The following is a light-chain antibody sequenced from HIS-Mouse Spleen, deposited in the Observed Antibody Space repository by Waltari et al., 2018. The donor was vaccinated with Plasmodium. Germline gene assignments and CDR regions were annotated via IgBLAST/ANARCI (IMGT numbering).Light chain of an antibody. CDR2: EDS. V-gene: IGLV3-10*01. CDR1: ALPKKY. Sequence: SYELTQPPSVSVSPGQTARITCSGDALPKKYAYWYQQKSGQAPVLVSYEDSKRPAGSPGGFSGSSSGTMGSWTISGAQVEDEADYYCYSTDSSGNHRVFGGGTKLTVL. CDR3: YSTDSSGNHRV. J-gene: IGLJ3*02.